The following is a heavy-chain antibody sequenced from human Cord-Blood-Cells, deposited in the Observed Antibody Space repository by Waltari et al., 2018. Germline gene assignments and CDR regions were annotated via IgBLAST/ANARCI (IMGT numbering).Heavy chain of an antibody. V-gene: IGHV3-30*04. Sequence: QVQLVESGGGVVQPGRSLRLSCAASGFTFSSYAMHWFRQAPGKGLVWVAVISYNASNKYYADSVKDRFTISRDNSKNTLYLQMNSLGAEDTAVYYCASRYNYWGQGTLVTVSS. CDR1: GFTFSSYA. CDR3: ASRYNY. CDR2: ISYNASNK. D-gene: IGHD3-9*01. J-gene: IGHJ4*02.